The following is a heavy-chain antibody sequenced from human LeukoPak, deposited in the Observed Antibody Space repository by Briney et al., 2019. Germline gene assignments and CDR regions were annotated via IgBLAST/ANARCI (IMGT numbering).Heavy chain of an antibody. CDR2: IYHSGTT. Sequence: SETLSLTCTVSGGTFSTFHWSWIRQPPGKGLEWIGYIYHSGTTNSSPSLMSRGSISVEKPKNQWTLTLNAGNPGNTAVYYCTGGGYSDYDYRPFLWGQGALVTVSS. D-gene: IGHD5-12*01. J-gene: IGHJ4*02. CDR1: GGTFSTFH. V-gene: IGHV4-59*01. CDR3: TGGGYSDYDYRPFL.